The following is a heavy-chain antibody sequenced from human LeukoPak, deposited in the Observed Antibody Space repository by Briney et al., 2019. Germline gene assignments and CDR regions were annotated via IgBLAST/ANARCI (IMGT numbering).Heavy chain of an antibody. CDR2: IKSYSDGETT. CDR1: GFTFDDYG. CDR3: TRVTAYYDYGMDV. Sequence: GGSLRLSCAASGFTFDDYGMTWVRQAPGKGLEWVGRIKSYSDGETTDYAAPVKGRFTISRDDSKTTLYLQMNSLKAEDTAVYYCTRVTAYYDYGMDVWGQGTTVTVSS. D-gene: IGHD2-21*02. J-gene: IGHJ6*02. V-gene: IGHV3-15*01.